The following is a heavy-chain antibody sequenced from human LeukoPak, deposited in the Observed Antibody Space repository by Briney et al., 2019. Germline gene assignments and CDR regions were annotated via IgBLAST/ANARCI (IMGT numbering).Heavy chain of an antibody. CDR1: GFTFSSYW. CDR3: ARESGYSYGPGFDY. D-gene: IGHD5-18*01. J-gene: IGHJ4*02. Sequence: PGGSLRLSCAASGFTFSSYWMSWVRQAPGKGLEWVANIKQDGSEKYYVDSVKSRFTISRDNAKNSLYLQMNSLRAEDTAVYYCARESGYSYGPGFDYWGQGTLVTVSS. V-gene: IGHV3-7*01. CDR2: IKQDGSEK.